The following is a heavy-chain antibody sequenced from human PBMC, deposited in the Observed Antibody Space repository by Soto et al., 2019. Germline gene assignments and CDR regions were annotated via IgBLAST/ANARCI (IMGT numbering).Heavy chain of an antibody. CDR1: GGSIYRSGYY. V-gene: IGHV4-39*01. J-gene: IGHJ4*02. CDR2: VDYNGVT. Sequence: SETLSLTCTVSGGSIYRSGYYWGWIRQPPGRGLEWIGNVDYNGVTYSNPSLKSRVTISRDTSKNQFALKLTSVTAADTALYYCGKVLVGATGHTDSDSWGPGTLVTVSS. CDR3: GKVLVGATGHTDSDS. D-gene: IGHD2-15*01.